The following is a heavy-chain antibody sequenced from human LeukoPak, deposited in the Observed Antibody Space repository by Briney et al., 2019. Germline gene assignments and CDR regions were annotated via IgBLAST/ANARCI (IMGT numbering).Heavy chain of an antibody. V-gene: IGHV1-58*01. CDR2: IVVGSGNT. CDR1: GFTFTSSA. Sequence: GASVKVSCKASGFTFTSSAVQWVRHARGQRLEWIGWIVVGSGNTNYSQKFQERVTITRDMSTSTAYMELSSLRSEDTAVYYCAAVPYVDIGATIEFYGMDVWGKGTTVTVSS. CDR3: AAVPYVDIGATIEFYGMDV. J-gene: IGHJ6*04. D-gene: IGHD5-12*01.